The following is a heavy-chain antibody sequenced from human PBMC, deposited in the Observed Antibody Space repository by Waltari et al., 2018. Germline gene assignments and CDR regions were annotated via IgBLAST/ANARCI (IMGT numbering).Heavy chain of an antibody. CDR3: ARVHQRNYYDSSGYYWRAFDI. J-gene: IGHJ3*02. V-gene: IGHV4-34*01. D-gene: IGHD3-22*01. Sequence: QVQLQQWGAGLLKPSETLSLTCAVYGGSFSGYYWSWIRQPPGRGRGWIGEINHSGSTNYNPSLKSRVTISVDTSKNQFSLKLSSVTAADTAVYYCARVHQRNYYDSSGYYWRAFDIWGQGTMVTVSS. CDR2: INHSGST. CDR1: GGSFSGYY.